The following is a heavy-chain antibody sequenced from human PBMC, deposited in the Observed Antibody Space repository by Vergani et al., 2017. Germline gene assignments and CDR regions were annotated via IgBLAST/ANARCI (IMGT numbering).Heavy chain of an antibody. CDR1: GCSISSGSYY. V-gene: IGHV4-61*02. Sequence: QVQLQESGPGLVKPSQTLSLTCTVSGCSISSGSYYWSWIRQPAGKGLEWIGRIYTSGSTNYNPSPKNRVTISVDTSKNQFSLKLSSVTAADTAVYYCARVASIYSYYYYYGMDVWGQGTTVTVSS. J-gene: IGHJ6*02. CDR2: IYTSGST. D-gene: IGHD3-3*02. CDR3: ARVASIYSYYYYYGMDV.